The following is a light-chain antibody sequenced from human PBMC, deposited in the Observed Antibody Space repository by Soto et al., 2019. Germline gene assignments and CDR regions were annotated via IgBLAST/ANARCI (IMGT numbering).Light chain of an antibody. Sequence: QSALTQPASVSGSPGQSITISCTGTSSDVGGYDSVSWYQQHPGKAPKLMIFDVTTRHSGISNRFSGSRSGNTASLTISGLQAEDEADYYCSSYTSSSLEVFGGGTKLTVL. CDR3: SSYTSSSLEV. CDR1: SSDVGGYDS. V-gene: IGLV2-14*03. CDR2: DVT. J-gene: IGLJ3*02.